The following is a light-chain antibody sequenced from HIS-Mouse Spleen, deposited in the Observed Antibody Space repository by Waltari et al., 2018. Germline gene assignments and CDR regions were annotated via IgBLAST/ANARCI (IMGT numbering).Light chain of an antibody. CDR2: EVS. CDR3: SSYAGSNNYV. Sequence: QSALTQPPSASGSPGQSVTISCTGTSSDVGGYHYASWYQQHPGKAPNLMIYEVSKRPSGVPDRFSGSKSGNTASLTVSGLQAEDEADYYCSSYAGSNNYVFGTGTKVTVL. J-gene: IGLJ1*01. V-gene: IGLV2-8*01. CDR1: SSDVGGYHY.